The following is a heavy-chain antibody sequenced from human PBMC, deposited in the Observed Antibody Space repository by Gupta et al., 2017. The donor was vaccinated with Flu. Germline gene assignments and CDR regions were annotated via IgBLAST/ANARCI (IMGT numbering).Heavy chain of an antibody. Sequence: GQLVASGGGLVKPGGSVRLSCATSGFTFANAWMAWVRQAPGKGLEWVGRIRSKFDGETTDYASPVTGGFIISRADSKNSVYLQVNRLSTVDTAVSYCATYDTFNDLDTFFDAWCQVTLVTVSS. D-gene: IGHD3-22*01. J-gene: IGHJ5*02. V-gene: IGHV3-15*01. CDR1: GFTFANAW. CDR2: IRSKFDGETT. CDR3: ATYDTFNDLDTFFDA.